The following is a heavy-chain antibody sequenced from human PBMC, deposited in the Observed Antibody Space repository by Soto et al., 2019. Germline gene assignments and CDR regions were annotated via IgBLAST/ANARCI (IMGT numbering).Heavy chain of an antibody. CDR1: GFTFSSYS. D-gene: IGHD6-6*01. CDR3: AREGIMSIAASLLVDAFDI. CDR2: ISSSSSTI. Sequence: GGSLRLSCAASGFTFSSYSMNWVRQAPGKGLEWVSYISSSSSTIYYADSVKGRFTICRDNAKNSLYLQMNSLRDEDTAVYYCAREGIMSIAASLLVDAFDIWGQGTMVTVSS. J-gene: IGHJ3*02. V-gene: IGHV3-48*02.